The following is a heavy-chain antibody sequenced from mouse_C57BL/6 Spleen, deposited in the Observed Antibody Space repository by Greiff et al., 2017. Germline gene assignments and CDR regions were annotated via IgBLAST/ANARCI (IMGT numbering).Heavy chain of an antibody. V-gene: IGHV1-85*01. Sequence: QVQLQQSGPELVKPGASVKLSCKASGYTFTSYDINWVKQRPGQGLEWIGCIYPRDGSTKYNEKFKGKATLTVDTSSSTAYMERHSLTSEDSAVYFCAGTDWDFDVWGTGTTVTVSS. CDR2: IYPRDGST. D-gene: IGHD4-1*01. J-gene: IGHJ1*03. CDR1: GYTFTSYD. CDR3: AGTDWDFDV.